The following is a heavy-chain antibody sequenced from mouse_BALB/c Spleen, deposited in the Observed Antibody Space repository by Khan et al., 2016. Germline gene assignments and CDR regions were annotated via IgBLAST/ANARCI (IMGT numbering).Heavy chain of an antibody. J-gene: IGHJ3*01. Sequence: EVKLLESGGGLVQPGGSLKLSCAASGFDFRRYWMSWVRQAPGKGLEWIGEINPDSRTINYSPSLKDKFTISRDNAKSTLYLQMSKVRSEDTALDYWARAGYYGYLAYWGQGTLVSVSA. CDR3: ARAGYYGYLAY. V-gene: IGHV4-1*02. CDR2: INPDSRTI. CDR1: GFDFRRYW. D-gene: IGHD1-1*01.